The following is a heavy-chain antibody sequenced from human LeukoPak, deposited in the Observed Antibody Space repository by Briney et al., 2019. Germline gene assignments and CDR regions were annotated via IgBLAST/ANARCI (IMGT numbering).Heavy chain of an antibody. J-gene: IGHJ4*02. Sequence: GGPLRLSCAASGFSFSHYGMHWVRQAPGKGLEWVAFILYDGSNKYYADFVKGRFTISRDNSKNTLDLQMSSLRAEDTAVYYCAKKGFCNSGSCYGVFDYWGQGTLVTVSS. CDR1: GFSFSHYG. V-gene: IGHV3-30*02. CDR3: AKKGFCNSGSCYGVFDY. D-gene: IGHD2-2*01. CDR2: ILYDGSNK.